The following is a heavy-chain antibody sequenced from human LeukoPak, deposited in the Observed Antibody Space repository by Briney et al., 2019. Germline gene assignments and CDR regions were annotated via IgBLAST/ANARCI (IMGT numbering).Heavy chain of an antibody. J-gene: IGHJ4*02. Sequence: GGSLRLSCAASGFTFSSYAMSWVRQAPGKGLEWVSAISGSGGSTYYADSVKGRLTISRDNSKNTVYLQMTSLRAEDTAVYYCAKGDYGDCYWGQGTLVTVSS. CDR3: AKGDYGDCY. V-gene: IGHV3-23*01. CDR1: GFTFSSYA. D-gene: IGHD4-17*01. CDR2: ISGSGGST.